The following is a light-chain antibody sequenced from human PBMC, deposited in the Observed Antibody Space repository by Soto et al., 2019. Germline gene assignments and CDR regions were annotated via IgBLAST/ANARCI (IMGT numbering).Light chain of an antibody. V-gene: IGKV2-28*01. CDR1: QSLLYSNGYNY. CDR2: LGS. CDR3: MQALQLRT. Sequence: DIVMTQSPLSLPVTPGEPASISCRSSQSLLYSNGYNYLDWYLQKPGQSPQLLIYLGSNRASGVPDRFSGSGSGTDFTLNISRVEAEDVGVYYCMQALQLRTFCQGTKVEIK. J-gene: IGKJ1*01.